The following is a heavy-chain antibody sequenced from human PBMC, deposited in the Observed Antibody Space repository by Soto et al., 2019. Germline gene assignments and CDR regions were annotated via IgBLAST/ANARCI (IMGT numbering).Heavy chain of an antibody. V-gene: IGHV4-34*01. D-gene: IGHD1-7*01. CDR3: ARSDNMNSLYGVDV. Sequence: QVQLQQWGAGLLKPSETLSLTCAVNGGSLSGYYWSWIRQSPGKGLEWIGEINHRGSSDYNPSLKSRVTISIDASKNHVTLELTSVTAADTAVYYCARSDNMNSLYGVDVWGQGTAVTVSS. J-gene: IGHJ6*02. CDR1: GGSLSGYY. CDR2: INHRGSS.